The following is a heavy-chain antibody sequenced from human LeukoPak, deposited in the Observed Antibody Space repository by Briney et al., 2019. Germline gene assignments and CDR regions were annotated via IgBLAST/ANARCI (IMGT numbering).Heavy chain of an antibody. V-gene: IGHV3-21*04. CDR2: ISSSGSTI. Sequence: GGSLRLSCAASGFTFSSYAMSWVRQAPGKGLEWVSAISSSGSTIYYADSVKGRFTISRDNAKNSLYLQMNSLRAEDTAVYYCASPTNYYDSSGYGMDVWGQGTTVTVSS. J-gene: IGHJ6*02. CDR3: ASPTNYYDSSGYGMDV. D-gene: IGHD3-22*01. CDR1: GFTFSSYA.